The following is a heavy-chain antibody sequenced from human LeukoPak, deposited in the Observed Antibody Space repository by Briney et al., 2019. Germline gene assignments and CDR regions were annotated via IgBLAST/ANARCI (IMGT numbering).Heavy chain of an antibody. J-gene: IGHJ4*02. D-gene: IGHD3-22*01. V-gene: IGHV1-2*02. CDR2: INPNSGGI. Sequence: GASVKVSCKASGYTFTGYYMHWVRQAPGQGLEWMGWINPNSGGINYAQKFQGRVTMTRDTSISTAYMELSRLRSDDTAVYYCAVLDSSGYSDYFDYWGQGTLVTVSS. CDR1: GYTFTGYY. CDR3: AVLDSSGYSDYFDY.